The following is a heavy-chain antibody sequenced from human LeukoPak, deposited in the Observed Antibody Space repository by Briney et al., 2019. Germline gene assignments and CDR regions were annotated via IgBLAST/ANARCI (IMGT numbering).Heavy chain of an antibody. V-gene: IGHV3-7*01. D-gene: IGHD2-15*01. CDR3: ARFCSGGSCYYAIDY. CDR2: IKQDGSEK. J-gene: IGHJ4*02. Sequence: PGGSLRLSCAASGFTFSSYWMSWVRQAPGKGLEWVANIKQDGSEKYYVDSVKGRFTISRDNAKNSLYLQMNSLRAEDTAVYYCARFCSGGSCYYAIDYWGQGTLVIVSS. CDR1: GFTFSSYW.